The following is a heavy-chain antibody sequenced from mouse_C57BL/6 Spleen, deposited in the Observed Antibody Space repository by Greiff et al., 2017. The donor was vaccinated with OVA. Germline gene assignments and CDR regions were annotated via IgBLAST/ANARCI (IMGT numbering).Heavy chain of an antibody. CDR2: IWSGGST. CDR3: ANYDYGYYAMDY. V-gene: IGHV2-4*01. CDR1: GFSLTSYG. Sequence: VKLVESGPGLVQPSQSLSITCTVSGFSLTSYGVHWVRQPPGKGLEWLGVIWSGGSTDYNAAFISRLSISKDNSKSQVFFKMNSLQADDTAIYYCANYDYGYYAMDYWGQGTSVTVSS. J-gene: IGHJ4*01. D-gene: IGHD2-4*01.